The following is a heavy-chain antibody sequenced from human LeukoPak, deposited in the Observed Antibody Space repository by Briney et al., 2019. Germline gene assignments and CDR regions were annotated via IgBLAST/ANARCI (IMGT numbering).Heavy chain of an antibody. Sequence: SETLSLTCVVYGGSFSSYYCSWIRQPPGKGLEWIGEINHSGSTNYNPSLKSRVTISVDTSKNQFSLKLSSATAADTAIYYCARNGYYSVDYWGQGTLVTVSS. CDR1: GGSFSSYY. CDR2: INHSGST. D-gene: IGHD3-22*01. J-gene: IGHJ4*02. V-gene: IGHV4-34*01. CDR3: ARNGYYSVDY.